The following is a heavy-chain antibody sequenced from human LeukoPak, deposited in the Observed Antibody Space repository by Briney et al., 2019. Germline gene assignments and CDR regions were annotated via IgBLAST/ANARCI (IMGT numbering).Heavy chain of an antibody. CDR2: ISSSSSTI. CDR1: GFTFSSYS. CDR3: ARDSSSSWYNWFDP. Sequence: GGSLRLSCAASGFTFSSYSMNWVRQAPGKGLEWVSYISSSSSTIYYADSVKGRFTISRDNAKNSLYLQMNSLRDEDTAVYYCARDSSSSWYNWFDPWGQGTLVTVSP. V-gene: IGHV3-48*02. D-gene: IGHD6-13*01. J-gene: IGHJ5*02.